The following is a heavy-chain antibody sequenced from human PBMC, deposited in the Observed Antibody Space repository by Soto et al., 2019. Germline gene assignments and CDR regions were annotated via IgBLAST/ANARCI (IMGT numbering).Heavy chain of an antibody. CDR1: GFTFSSYW. CDR2: IKGDGSGT. V-gene: IGHV3-74*01. Sequence: GGSLRLSCAASGFTFSSYWMHWVRQAPGKGLVWVSRIKGDGSGTSYADSVKGRFTISRDNAKNTLYLQINSLRADDTAVYYFARAWWESRVYFDYWGQGALVTVSS. CDR3: ARAWWESRVYFDY. D-gene: IGHD1-26*01. J-gene: IGHJ4*02.